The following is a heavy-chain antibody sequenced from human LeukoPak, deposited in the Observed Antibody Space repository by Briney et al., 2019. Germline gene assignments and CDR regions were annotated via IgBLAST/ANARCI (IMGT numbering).Heavy chain of an antibody. V-gene: IGHV4-39*01. Sequence: PSETLSLTCTVSGGSISSSSYYWGWIRQPPGKGLEWIGDIYYSGSTYYNPSLKSRVTMSVDTSKNHCSLKLSSVTAADTAVYYCARREGYSFGYDYWGQGTLVTVSS. J-gene: IGHJ4*02. CDR2: IYYSGST. CDR3: ARREGYSFGYDY. CDR1: GGSISSSSYY. D-gene: IGHD5-18*01.